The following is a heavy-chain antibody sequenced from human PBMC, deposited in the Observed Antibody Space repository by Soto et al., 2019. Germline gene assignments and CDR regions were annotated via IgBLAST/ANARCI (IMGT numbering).Heavy chain of an antibody. Sequence: QITLKESGPTLVKPTQTLTLTCTFSGFSLSSTRVAVGWIRQPPGKALVGLALIYWDEDKGYSPFPKSRLPITKDSSKTQVVLTLTNIDPVDTATYYCAHSVVAGLGYYFDYWGQGTLVTVSS. J-gene: IGHJ4*02. CDR1: GFSLSSTRVA. D-gene: IGHD6-19*01. CDR2: IYWDEDK. V-gene: IGHV2-5*02. CDR3: AHSVVAGLGYYFDY.